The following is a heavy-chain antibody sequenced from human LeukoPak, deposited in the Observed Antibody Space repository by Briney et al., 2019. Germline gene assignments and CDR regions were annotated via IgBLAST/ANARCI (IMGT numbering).Heavy chain of an antibody. J-gene: IGHJ4*02. CDR3: ASNYYDSSGFDY. CDR1: GGSFSGYY. D-gene: IGHD3-22*01. Sequence: KPSETLSLTCAVYGGSFSGYYWSWIRQPPGKGLEWIGEINHSGSTNYNPSLKSRVTIPVDTSKNQFSLKLSSVTAADTAVYYCASNYYDSSGFDYWGQGTLVTVSS. CDR2: INHSGST. V-gene: IGHV4-34*01.